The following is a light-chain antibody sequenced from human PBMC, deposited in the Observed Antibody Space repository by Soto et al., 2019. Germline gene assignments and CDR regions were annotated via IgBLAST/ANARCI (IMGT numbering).Light chain of an antibody. J-gene: IGKJ3*01. CDR3: QQRSNWPLFT. CDR1: QSVSSY. V-gene: IGKV3-11*01. Sequence: ETVLTQSPATLSLSPGERATLSCRASQSVSSYLAWYQQKPGQCPRLLIYDASNRATGIPARFSGSGSGTDFTLSISSLEPEDFAVYYCQQRSNWPLFTFGPGTKVDIK. CDR2: DAS.